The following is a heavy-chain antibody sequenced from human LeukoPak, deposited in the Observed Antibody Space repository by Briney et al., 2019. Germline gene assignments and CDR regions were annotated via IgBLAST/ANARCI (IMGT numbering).Heavy chain of an antibody. CDR2: IYYSGST. V-gene: IGHV4-30-4*07. CDR3: ARDYYDSSGYRHGAFDI. Sequence: PSQTLSLTCAVSGGSISSGGYSWSWIRQPPGKGLEWIGYIYYSGSTYYNPSLKSRVTISVDRSKNQFSLKLTSVTAADTAVYYCARDYYDSSGYRHGAFDIWGQGTMVTVSS. J-gene: IGHJ3*02. D-gene: IGHD3-22*01. CDR1: GGSISSGGYS.